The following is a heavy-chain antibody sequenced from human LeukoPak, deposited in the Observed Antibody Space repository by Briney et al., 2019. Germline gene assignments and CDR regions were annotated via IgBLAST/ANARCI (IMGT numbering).Heavy chain of an antibody. CDR1: GYTFTSYY. CDR2: INPSGGST. J-gene: IGHJ6*03. Sequence: ASVKVSCKASGYTFTSYYMHWVRQAPGQGLEWMGIINPSGGSTSYAQKFQGRVTMTRDMSTSTVYMELSSLRSEDTAVYYCARVPRVGYYYMDVWGKGTTVTISS. V-gene: IGHV1-46*01. D-gene: IGHD4-23*01. CDR3: ARVPRVGYYYMDV.